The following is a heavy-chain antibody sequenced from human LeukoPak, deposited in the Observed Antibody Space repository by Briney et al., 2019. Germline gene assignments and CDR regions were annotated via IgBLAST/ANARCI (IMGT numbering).Heavy chain of an antibody. D-gene: IGHD1-26*01. CDR3: AKLRDMGASHHFDY. J-gene: IGHJ4*02. Sequence: GWSLRLSCAASGFTFSSYAMSWVRQAPGKGLQWVSAISGSGGSTYYADSVKGRFTISRDNSKNTLYLQMNSLRAEDTAVYYCAKLRDMGASHHFDYWGQGTLVTVSS. CDR1: GFTFSSYA. CDR2: ISGSGGST. V-gene: IGHV3-23*01.